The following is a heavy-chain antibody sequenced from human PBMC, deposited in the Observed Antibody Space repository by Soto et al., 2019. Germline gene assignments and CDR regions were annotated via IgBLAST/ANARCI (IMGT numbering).Heavy chain of an antibody. J-gene: IGHJ6*02. CDR1: GGTFSSYT. D-gene: IGHD5-18*01. CDR3: ARLIQLWPSSRLDASGMDV. V-gene: IGHV1-69*02. CDR2: IIPILGIA. Sequence: QVQLVQSGAEVKKPGSSVKVSCKASGGTFSSYTISWVRQAPGQGLEWMGRIIPILGIANYAQKFQGRVTITADKSTSTAYMELSSLRSEDTAVYYWARLIQLWPSSRLDASGMDVWGQGTTVTVSS.